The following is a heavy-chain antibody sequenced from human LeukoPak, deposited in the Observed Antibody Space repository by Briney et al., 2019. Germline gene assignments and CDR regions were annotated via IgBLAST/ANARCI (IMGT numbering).Heavy chain of an antibody. J-gene: IGHJ6*02. CDR2: IYYSGST. V-gene: IGHV4-61*08. CDR1: GGSISSGDYY. D-gene: IGHD2-15*01. Sequence: SETLSLTCTVSGGSISSGDYYWSWIRQPPGTGLEWIGYIYYSGSTNYNPSLKSRVTISVDTSKNQFSLKLSSVTAADTAVYYCARGWTRGTYCSGGSCYSGYYGMDVWGQGTTVTVSS. CDR3: ARGWTRGTYCSGGSCYSGYYGMDV.